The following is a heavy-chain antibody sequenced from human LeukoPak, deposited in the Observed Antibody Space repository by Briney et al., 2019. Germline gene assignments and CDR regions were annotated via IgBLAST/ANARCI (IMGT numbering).Heavy chain of an antibody. V-gene: IGHV3-23*01. CDR1: GFTSSSYA. D-gene: IGHD1-26*01. Sequence: PGGSLRLSCAASGFTSSSYAVSWVRQAPGKGLEWVSAISGSGGNTYYADSVKGRFTISRDNSKNTLYLQMNSLRAEDSAAYYCAKLRSGTTGNVEIWGQGTMVTVSS. CDR2: ISGSGGNT. J-gene: IGHJ3*02. CDR3: AKLRSGTTGNVEI.